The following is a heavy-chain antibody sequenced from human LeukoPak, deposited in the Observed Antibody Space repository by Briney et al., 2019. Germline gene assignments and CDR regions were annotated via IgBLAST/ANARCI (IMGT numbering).Heavy chain of an antibody. D-gene: IGHD3-3*01. Sequence: GGSLRLSCAASGFTFSSYGMHWVRQAPGKGLEWVAFIRYDGSNKYYADSVKGRFTISRDNSKNTLYLQMNSLRAEDTAVYYCASGLDFWSGYLVYWGQGTLVTVSS. CDR3: ASGLDFWSGYLVY. V-gene: IGHV3-30*02. CDR1: GFTFSSYG. J-gene: IGHJ4*02. CDR2: IRYDGSNK.